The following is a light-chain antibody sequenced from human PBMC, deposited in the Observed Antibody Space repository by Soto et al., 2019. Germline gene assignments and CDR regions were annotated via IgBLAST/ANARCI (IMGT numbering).Light chain of an antibody. CDR1: QSVSSSY. CDR2: GAS. V-gene: IGKV3-20*01. J-gene: IGKJ1*01. CDR3: QQDGSSRQT. Sequence: EIVLPQSPGPLSLSPGERATLSCRASQSVSSSYLAWYQQKLGQAPRLLLYGASSRATGIPDRFSGSGSGTDFTLTISRPELEDFAVYYGQQDGSSRQTFGRGTEVEIK.